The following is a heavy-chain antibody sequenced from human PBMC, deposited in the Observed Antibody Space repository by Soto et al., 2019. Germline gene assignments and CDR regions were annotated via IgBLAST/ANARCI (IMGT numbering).Heavy chain of an antibody. V-gene: IGHV1-69*02. CDR1: GGSFSSHA. CDR3: SVGEDVDYRYPRDDAFDV. D-gene: IGHD3-16*02. CDR2: IIPILGIK. J-gene: IGHJ3*01. Sequence: QVQLVQSGAEVKKPGSSVKVSCKASGGSFSSHAITWVRQAPGQGLEWMGRIIPILGIKNYAEKFQDRVTITADKSTSTAYMDLSSLRSEDTAMYYCSVGEDVDYRYPRDDAFDVWGQGTKVTVSS.